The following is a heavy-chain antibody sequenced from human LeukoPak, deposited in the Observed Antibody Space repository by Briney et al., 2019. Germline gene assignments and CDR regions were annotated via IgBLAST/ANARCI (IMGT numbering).Heavy chain of an antibody. J-gene: IGHJ4*02. D-gene: IGHD6-19*01. CDR2: IIPILGIA. CDR1: GGTFSSYA. V-gene: IGHV1-69*04. CDR3: ARASIAVAGTDYCDY. Sequence: SVKVSCKASGGTFSSYAISWVRQAPGQGLEWMGRIIPILGIANYAQKFQGRVTITADTSTSTAYMELSSLRSEDTAVYYCARASIAVAGTDYCDYWGQGTLVTVSS.